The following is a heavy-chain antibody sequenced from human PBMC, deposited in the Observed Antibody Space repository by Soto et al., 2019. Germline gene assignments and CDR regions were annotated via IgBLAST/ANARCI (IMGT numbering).Heavy chain of an antibody. V-gene: IGHV4-31*03. D-gene: IGHD3-22*01. CDR1: GGSIRSGGYY. Sequence: SETLSLTFTVSGGSIRSGGYYWSGSRHHTLTGMDCIGYIYYSGSTYYNPSLKSRVTISVDTSKNQFSLKLSSLTAADTAVYYCARGRLDYYDRSGSYLMPRQRSRAFDIWGQGPMVTVS. CDR2: IYYSGST. CDR3: ARGRLDYYDRSGSYLMPRQRSRAFDI. J-gene: IGHJ3*02.